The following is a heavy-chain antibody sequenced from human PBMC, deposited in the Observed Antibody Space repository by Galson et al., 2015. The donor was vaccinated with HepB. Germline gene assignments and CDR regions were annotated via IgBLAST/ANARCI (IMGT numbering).Heavy chain of an antibody. D-gene: IGHD3-22*01. J-gene: IGHJ3*02. Sequence: SLRLSCAASGFTFSSYAMSWVRQAPGKGLEWVSAISGSGGSTYYADSVKGRFTISRDNSKNTLYLQMNSLRAEDTAVYYCAKDLTMIVVVIAFGAFDIWGQGTMVTVSS. CDR3: AKDLTMIVVVIAFGAFDI. CDR2: ISGSGGST. CDR1: GFTFSSYA. V-gene: IGHV3-23*01.